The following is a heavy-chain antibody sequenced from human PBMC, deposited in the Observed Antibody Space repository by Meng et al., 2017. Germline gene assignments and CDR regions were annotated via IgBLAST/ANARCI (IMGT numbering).Heavy chain of an antibody. D-gene: IGHD4-17*01. V-gene: IGHV3-21*04. CDR2: ISSSSSYI. Sequence: GGPLRSSGEAPGSTFRSYSMNWARQAPGKGLEWVSSISSSSSYIYYADSVKGRFTISSDNSKNTLYLQMNSLRAEDTAVYYCARFMTSVNVLDYWGQGTLVTVSS. CDR3: ARFMTSVNVLDY. CDR1: GSTFRSYS. J-gene: IGHJ4*02.